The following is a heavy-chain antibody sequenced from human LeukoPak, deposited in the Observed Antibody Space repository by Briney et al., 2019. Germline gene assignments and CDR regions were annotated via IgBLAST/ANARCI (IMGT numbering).Heavy chain of an antibody. V-gene: IGHV5-51*01. CDR2: IYPGDSDT. D-gene: IGHD6-19*01. Sequence: GESLKISCKGSGYSFTTSWIGWVRQMPGKGLEWMGIIYPGDSDTRYSPYFQGHVPISAEKSISTAYLQWSSLKASDTAMYYCARLARIAVAGTLIWGAFHIWGRGTMVTVSS. CDR3: ARLARIAVAGTLIWGAFHI. CDR1: GYSFTTSW. J-gene: IGHJ3*02.